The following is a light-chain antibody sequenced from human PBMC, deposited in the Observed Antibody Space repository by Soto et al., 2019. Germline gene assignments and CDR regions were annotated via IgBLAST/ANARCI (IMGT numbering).Light chain of an antibody. J-gene: IGKJ4*01. CDR2: KAS. Sequence: DIQMTQSPSTLSASVGDRVTITCRASQSLSAWVAWFQQRPGRAPRILIYKASTLAGGVPSRFSGNGSGTEFSLTISSLQPDDFAAYYCQSYGTYPLTFGGGTKVEIK. V-gene: IGKV1-5*03. CDR1: QSLSAW. CDR3: QSYGTYPLT.